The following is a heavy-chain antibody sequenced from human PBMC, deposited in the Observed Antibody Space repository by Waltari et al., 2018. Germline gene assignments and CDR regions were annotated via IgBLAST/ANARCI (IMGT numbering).Heavy chain of an antibody. D-gene: IGHD5-18*01. CDR1: GGSISSSSYY. CDR3: SRRIQQNGMDL. Sequence: QLQLQESGPGLVKSSETLSLTCTVSGGSISSSSYYWGWLRQPPGKGLAWIGTIYYTGNTYYNPSLKSRVTISIDTSKNQFSLNLSSVTAADTAVYYCSRRIQQNGMDLWGQGTTVTVSS. V-gene: IGHV4-39*01. J-gene: IGHJ6*02. CDR2: IYYTGNT.